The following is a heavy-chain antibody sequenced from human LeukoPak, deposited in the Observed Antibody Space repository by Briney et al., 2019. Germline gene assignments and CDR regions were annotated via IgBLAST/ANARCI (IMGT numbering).Heavy chain of an antibody. CDR1: GYTFTGYY. V-gene: IGHV1-2*02. Sequence: ASVKVSCKASGYTFTGYYMHWVRQAPGQGLEWMGWINPNSGGTNYAQKFQGRVTISVDTSKNQFSLKLSSVTAADTAVYYCARVMLSSSLLIYYYGMDVWGQGTTVTVSS. D-gene: IGHD6-13*01. CDR3: ARVMLSSSLLIYYYGMDV. CDR2: INPNSGGT. J-gene: IGHJ6*02.